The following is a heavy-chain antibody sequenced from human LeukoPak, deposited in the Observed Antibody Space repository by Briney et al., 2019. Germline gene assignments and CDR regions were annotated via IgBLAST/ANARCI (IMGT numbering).Heavy chain of an antibody. J-gene: IGHJ4*02. CDR2: INIDVSST. CDR1: GFTFSSYW. V-gene: IGHV3-74*01. D-gene: IGHD1-26*01. CDR3: VRSMNGKYGFFAY. Sequence: PGGSLRLSCEAAGFTFSSYWMHWVRQAPGEVLVWVSRINIDVSSTSYAGSVEGRFPILRGNAENTACLRVNSLRTADTAVYYCVRSMNGKYGFFAYWGQGILVTV.